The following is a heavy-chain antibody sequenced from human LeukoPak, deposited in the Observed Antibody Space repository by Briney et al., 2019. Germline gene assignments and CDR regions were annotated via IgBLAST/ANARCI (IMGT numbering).Heavy chain of an antibody. CDR2: INTNTGNP. V-gene: IGHV7-4-1*02. CDR1: GYTFISFA. CDR3: ARDVWIDFWSGYPDY. D-gene: IGHD3-3*01. Sequence: ASVKVSCKASGYTFISFAMNWVRQAPGQGLEWMGWINTNTGNPTYAQGFTGRFVFSLDTSVSTAYLQISSLKAEDTAVYYCARDVWIDFWSGYPDYWGQGTLVTVSS. J-gene: IGHJ4*02.